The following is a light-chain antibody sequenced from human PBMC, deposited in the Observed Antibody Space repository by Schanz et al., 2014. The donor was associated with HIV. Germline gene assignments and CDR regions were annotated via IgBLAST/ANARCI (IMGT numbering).Light chain of an antibody. V-gene: IGLV1-44*01. CDR3: SSYTSTSTRV. CDR2: INN. J-gene: IGLJ3*02. Sequence: QSVLTQPPSASGTPGQSVTISCSGSSSNIGSNAVHWYQQLPGTAPKLLIYINNQRPSGVPVRFSGSKSATSASLAISGLQSEDEADYYCSSYTSTSTRVFGGGTKLTVL. CDR1: SSNIGSNA.